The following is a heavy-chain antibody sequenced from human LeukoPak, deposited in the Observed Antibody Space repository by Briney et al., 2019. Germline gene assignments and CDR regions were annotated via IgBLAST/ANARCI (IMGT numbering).Heavy chain of an antibody. V-gene: IGHV4-39*01. CDR2: IYYSGST. D-gene: IGHD3-10*01. CDR1: GGSISSSSYY. CDR3: ASAYGSGSFDY. J-gene: IGHJ4*02. Sequence: SETLSLTCTVSGGSISSSSYYWGWIRQPPGKGLEWIGSIYYSGSTYYNPSLKSRVTISVDTSKNQFSLKLSSVTAADTAVYYCASAYGSGSFDYWGQGALVTVSS.